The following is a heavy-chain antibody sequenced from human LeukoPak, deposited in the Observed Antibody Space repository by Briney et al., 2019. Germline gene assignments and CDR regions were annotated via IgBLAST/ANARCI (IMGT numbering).Heavy chain of an antibody. CDR2: ISSSSSTM. V-gene: IGHV3-48*02. J-gene: IGHJ3*02. CDR1: GFTFGSYS. CDR3: ARDGDTTIVNFAFDI. Sequence: GGSLRLSCAASGFTFGSYSMNWVRQAPGKGLEWVSYISSSSSTMYYADSVKGRFTISRDNAKNSLHLQLNSLRDEDTAVYYCARDGDTTIVNFAFDIWGQGTMVTVSS. D-gene: IGHD3-16*02.